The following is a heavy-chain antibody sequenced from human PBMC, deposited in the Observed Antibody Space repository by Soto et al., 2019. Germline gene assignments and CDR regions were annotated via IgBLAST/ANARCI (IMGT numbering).Heavy chain of an antibody. Sequence: KSLETLSLTCAVYGGSFSGYYWSWIRQPPGKGLEWIGEINHSGSTNYNPSLKSRVTISVDTSKNQFSLKLSSVTAADTAVYYCARGQGYSSGWFYYYYYGMDVWGQGTTVTVSS. V-gene: IGHV4-34*01. CDR2: INHSGST. D-gene: IGHD6-19*01. J-gene: IGHJ6*02. CDR3: ARGQGYSSGWFYYYYYGMDV. CDR1: GGSFSGYY.